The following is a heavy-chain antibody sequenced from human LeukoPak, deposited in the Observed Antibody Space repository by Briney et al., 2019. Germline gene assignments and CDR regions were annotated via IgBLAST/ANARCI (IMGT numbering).Heavy chain of an antibody. D-gene: IGHD3-10*01. CDR1: GDSVSSNSAA. CDR2: TYYRSKWYN. V-gene: IGHV6-1*01. J-gene: IGHJ4*02. CDR3: AREYYGSGSSEFDY. Sequence: SQTLSLTCAISGDSVSSNSAAWNWIRQAPSRGFEWLGRTYYRSKWYNDYAVSVKSRITINPDTSKNQFSLQLNTVPRKDTAVYYCAREYYGSGSSEFDYWGQGTLVTVSS.